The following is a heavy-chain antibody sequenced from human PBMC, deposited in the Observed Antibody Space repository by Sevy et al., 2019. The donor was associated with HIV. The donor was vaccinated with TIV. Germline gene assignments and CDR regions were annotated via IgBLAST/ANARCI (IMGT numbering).Heavy chain of an antibody. D-gene: IGHD2-21*02. CDR3: ARGDGAYCGGDCYPYYYYGMDV. J-gene: IGHJ6*02. V-gene: IGHV1-69*13. CDR1: GCTFSSYA. Sequence: ASLKVSCKASGCTFSSYAISWVRQAPGQGLEWMGGIIPIFGTENYAQKFQGRVTITAEESTSTAYMVLSSLRSEDTAVYYCARGDGAYCGGDCYPYYYYGMDVWGQGTTVTVSS. CDR2: IIPIFGTE.